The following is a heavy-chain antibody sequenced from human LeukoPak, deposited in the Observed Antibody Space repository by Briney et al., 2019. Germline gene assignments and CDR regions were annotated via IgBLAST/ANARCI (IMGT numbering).Heavy chain of an antibody. D-gene: IGHD4-17*01. CDR3: ARDHAMTTVTTGNNWFDP. CDR2: ISAYNGNT. V-gene: IGHV1-18*01. Sequence: ASVKVSCKASGYTFTSYGISWVRQAPGQGLEWRGWISAYNGNTNSAQKLQGRVTMTTDTSTRTASMELRSLRSDDTAVYYCARDHAMTTVTTGNNWFDPWGQGTLVTVSS. J-gene: IGHJ5*02. CDR1: GYTFTSYG.